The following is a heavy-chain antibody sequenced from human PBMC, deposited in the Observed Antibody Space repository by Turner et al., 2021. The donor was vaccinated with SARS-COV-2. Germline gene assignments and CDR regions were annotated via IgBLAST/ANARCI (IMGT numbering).Heavy chain of an antibody. V-gene: IGHV3-30*03. D-gene: IGHD2-15*01. CDR2: ISYDGSNK. J-gene: IGHJ4*02. Sequence: QVQLVESGGGVVQPGRSLRLSCAASGFTFSSYGMQWVRQAPGKGLEWVAVISYDGSNKYYADSVKGRFTISRDNSKNTLYLQMNSLRAEDTAVYYCATRIVVVVTATNAFDYWGQGTLVTVSS. CDR3: ATRIVVVVTATNAFDY. CDR1: GFTFSSYG.